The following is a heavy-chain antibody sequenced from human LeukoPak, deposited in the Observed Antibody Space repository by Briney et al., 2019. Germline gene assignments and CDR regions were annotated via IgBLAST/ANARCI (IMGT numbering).Heavy chain of an antibody. CDR1: GGSISSGSYY. CDR2: IYTSGST. V-gene: IGHV4-61*02. Sequence: PSETLSLTCTVSGGSISSGSYYWSWIRQPAGKGLEWIGRIYTSGSTNYNPSLKGRVTISVDTSKNQFSLKLSSVTAADTAVYYCARGSLSWELRPFDYWGQGTLVTVSS. J-gene: IGHJ4*02. D-gene: IGHD1-26*01. CDR3: ARGSLSWELRPFDY.